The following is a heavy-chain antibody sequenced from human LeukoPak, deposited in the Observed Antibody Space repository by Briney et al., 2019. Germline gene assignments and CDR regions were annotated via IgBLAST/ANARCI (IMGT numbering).Heavy chain of an antibody. CDR3: TREGGYDFWIDY. D-gene: IGHD3-3*01. CDR1: GFTFSSYA. J-gene: IGHJ4*02. V-gene: IGHV3-49*04. Sequence: GGSLRLSCAASGFTFSSYAMSWVRQAPGQGLEWVGFLRSTVHGGPAQYAASVVGRFIISRDDSKSIAYLQMNSLKTEDTAVYYCTREGGYDFWIDYWGQGTLVTVSS. CDR2: LRSTVHGGPA.